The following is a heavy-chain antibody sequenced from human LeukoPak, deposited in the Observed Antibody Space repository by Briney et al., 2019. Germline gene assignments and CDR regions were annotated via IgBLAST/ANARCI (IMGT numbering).Heavy chain of an antibody. Sequence: SETLSLTCTVAGGVIKIHSHHWAWICQPPGEGVERFGSIYYRRTISYNPSLEIRVTISVDTSKNDYSLKVTSVTAADTAVYYCARRGDILTDYAFDFWGQGILVAVSS. CDR1: GGVIKIHSHH. V-gene: IGHV4-39*02. CDR2: IYYRRTI. D-gene: IGHD3-9*01. CDR3: ARRGDILTDYAFDF. J-gene: IGHJ4*02.